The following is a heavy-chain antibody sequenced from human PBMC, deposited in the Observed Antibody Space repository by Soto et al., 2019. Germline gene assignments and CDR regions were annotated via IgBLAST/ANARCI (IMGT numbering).Heavy chain of an antibody. CDR1: GFSLSTSRGG. Sequence: QITLKESGPTLVKPTQTLTLTCTFSGFSLSTSRGGVGWIRQPPGKALEWLALIYWDDDERYSASLKSRLTVTKDTAKNQVVLTMTNMDPVDTATYYCAHKGGRGAGMDVWGQGTTVTVSS. D-gene: IGHD2-15*01. V-gene: IGHV2-5*02. J-gene: IGHJ6*02. CDR2: IYWDDDE. CDR3: AHKGGRGAGMDV.